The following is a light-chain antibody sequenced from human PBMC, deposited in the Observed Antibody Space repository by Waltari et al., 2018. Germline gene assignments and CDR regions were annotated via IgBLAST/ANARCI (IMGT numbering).Light chain of an antibody. CDR1: STDVGVYNY. CDR2: EVS. Sequence: QSALTQPPSASGSPGQSVTISCTGTSTDVGVYNYVSWYQQPPGKAPNLLIYEVSERPAGVPARFSGSKSGYTASLTVSGLQAEDEADYFCASFAGSNTLFGGGTKLTVL. CDR3: ASFAGSNTL. J-gene: IGLJ2*01. V-gene: IGLV2-8*01.